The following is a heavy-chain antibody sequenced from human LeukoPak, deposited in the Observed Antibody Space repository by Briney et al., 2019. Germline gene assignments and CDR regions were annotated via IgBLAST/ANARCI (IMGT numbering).Heavy chain of an antibody. V-gene: IGHV3-23*01. CDR3: AKNGWLRSSGLWGDY. CDR2: FSGGDGSP. CDR1: GFTFSSYA. J-gene: IGHJ4*02. Sequence: SGGSLRLSCVASGFTFSSYAMTWFRQAPGKGLEWVSSFSGGDGSPYHADSVKGRFTISRDNSKSTLYLQMNSLRAEDTAIYYCAKNGWLRSSGLWGDYWGQGALVTVYS. D-gene: IGHD5-12*01.